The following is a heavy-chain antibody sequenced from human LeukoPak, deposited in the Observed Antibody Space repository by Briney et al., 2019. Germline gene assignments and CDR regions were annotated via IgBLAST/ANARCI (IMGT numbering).Heavy chain of an antibody. D-gene: IGHD5/OR15-5a*01. CDR1: GFTFSGSA. J-gene: IGHJ3*02. Sequence: GGSLRLSCAASGFTFSGSAMHWVRQASGKGLEWVGRIRSKANSYATAYAASVKGRSTISRDDSKNTAYLQMNSLKTEDTAVYYCTRLSVSYAFDIWGQGTMVTVSS. CDR2: IRSKANSYAT. V-gene: IGHV3-73*01. CDR3: TRLSVSYAFDI.